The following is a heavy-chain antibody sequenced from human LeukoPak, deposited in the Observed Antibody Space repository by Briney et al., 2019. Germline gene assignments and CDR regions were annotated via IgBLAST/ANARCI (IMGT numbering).Heavy chain of an antibody. Sequence: SETLSLICAVYGGSFSGYYWSWIRQPPGKGLEWIGEINHSGSTNYNPSLKSRVTISVDTSKNQFSLKLSSVTAADTAVYYCASVVRPITYYYGSGSYYNDWGQGTLVTVSS. CDR3: ASVVRPITYYYGSGSYYND. V-gene: IGHV4-34*01. CDR2: INHSGST. J-gene: IGHJ4*02. CDR1: GGSFSGYY. D-gene: IGHD3-10*01.